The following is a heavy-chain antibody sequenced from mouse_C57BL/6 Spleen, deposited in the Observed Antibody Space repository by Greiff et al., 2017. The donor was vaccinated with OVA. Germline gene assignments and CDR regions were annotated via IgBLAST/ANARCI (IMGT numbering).Heavy chain of an antibody. V-gene: IGHV3-6*01. CDR3: ARSHDGYYGGAMDY. J-gene: IGHJ4*01. CDR1: GYSITSGYY. Sequence: EVKLVESGPGLVKPSQSLSLTCSVTGYSITSGYYWNWIRQFPGNKLEWMGYISYDGSNNYNPSLKNRISITRDTSKNQFFLKLNSVTTEDTATYYCARSHDGYYGGAMDYWGQGTSVTVSS. CDR2: ISYDGSN. D-gene: IGHD2-3*01.